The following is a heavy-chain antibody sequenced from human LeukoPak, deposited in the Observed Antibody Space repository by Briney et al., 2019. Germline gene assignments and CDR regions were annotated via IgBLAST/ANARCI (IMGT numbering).Heavy chain of an antibody. V-gene: IGHV3-9*03. CDR3: AKGLGVASLIVDALDM. CDR1: GFTFHDYA. D-gene: IGHD3/OR15-3a*01. Sequence: GGSLRLSCAASGFTFHDYAMHWVRQVPGEGLEWVSGITWNSGSVLYADSVRGRFNISRDNAKNSLYLQMNSLRPEDMAFYYCAKGLGVASLIVDALDMWGQGTMVTV. CDR2: ITWNSGSV. J-gene: IGHJ3*02.